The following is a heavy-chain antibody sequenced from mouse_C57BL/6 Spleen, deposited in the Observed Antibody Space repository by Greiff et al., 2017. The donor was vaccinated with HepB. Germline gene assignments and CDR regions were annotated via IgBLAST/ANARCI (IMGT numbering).Heavy chain of an antibody. CDR1: GYTFTSYW. Sequence: VQLQQSGAELVMPGASVKLSCKASGYTFTSYWMHWVKQRPGQGLEWIGEIDPSDSYTNYNQKFKGKSTLTVDKSSSTAYMQLSSLTSEDSAVYYWARSGGGNYWYFDVWGTGTTVTVSS. J-gene: IGHJ1*03. V-gene: IGHV1-69*01. CDR3: ARSGGGNYWYFDV. D-gene: IGHD1-1*02. CDR2: IDPSDSYT.